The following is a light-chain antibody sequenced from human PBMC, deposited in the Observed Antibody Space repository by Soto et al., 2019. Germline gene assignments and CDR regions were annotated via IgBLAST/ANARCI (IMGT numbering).Light chain of an antibody. CDR3: SSFTGSTTWV. CDR1: NSDVGGYDY. V-gene: IGLV2-14*03. CDR2: DVS. Sequence: QSALTQPASVSGSPVQSITISCTGTNSDVGGYDYVSWYQQHPGKAPKLLIYDVSKRPSGLSNRFSGSKSGNTASLTISGLLTEDEADYYCSSFTGSTTWVFGGGTKVTVL. J-gene: IGLJ3*02.